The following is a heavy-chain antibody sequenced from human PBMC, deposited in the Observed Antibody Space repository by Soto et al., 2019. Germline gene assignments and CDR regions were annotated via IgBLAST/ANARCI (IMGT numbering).Heavy chain of an antibody. CDR3: ARKAYSSSSWSGWYFDL. CDR1: GYTFTSYG. CDR2: ISAYNGKT. D-gene: IGHD6-6*01. J-gene: IGHJ2*01. V-gene: IGHV1-18*01. Sequence: GASVKVSCKASGYTFTSYGISWVRQAPGQGLEWMGWISAYNGKTNYAQKHQGRVTMTTDTSTSTAYMELMSLSSDDTAVYYCARKAYSSSSWSGWYFDLWGRGTLVTVSS.